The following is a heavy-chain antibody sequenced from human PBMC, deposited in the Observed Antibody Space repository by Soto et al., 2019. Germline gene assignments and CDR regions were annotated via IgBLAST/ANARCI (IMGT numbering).Heavy chain of an antibody. D-gene: IGHD3-16*01. V-gene: IGHV1-18*01. Sequence: QVQLAQSANEVKKPGASVRVSCKAAGYTFIRYGIAWVRQAPGQGREWRGWISPYNDYTVYAQKFQGRVSMTADTSTRTVCMNRRGEKSDEKVRYYCARGGYYDNSWGKLSHFGLDVWGKGTSVSVSS. CDR1: GYTFIRYG. J-gene: IGHJ6*04. CDR2: ISPYNDYT. CDR3: ARGGYYDNSWGKLSHFGLDV.